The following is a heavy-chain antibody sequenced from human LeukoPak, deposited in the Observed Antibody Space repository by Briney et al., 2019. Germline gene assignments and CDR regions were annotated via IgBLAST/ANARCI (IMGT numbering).Heavy chain of an antibody. Sequence: PGGSLRLSCAASGFTFSSYSMNWVRQAPGKGLEWVSSISSSSSYIYYADSVKGRFTISRDNAKNSLYLQMNSLRAEDTAVYYCATPGIAAAGTRLDVWGQGTTVTVSS. CDR2: ISSSSSYI. D-gene: IGHD6-13*01. CDR1: GFTFSSYS. J-gene: IGHJ6*02. CDR3: ATPGIAAAGTRLDV. V-gene: IGHV3-21*01.